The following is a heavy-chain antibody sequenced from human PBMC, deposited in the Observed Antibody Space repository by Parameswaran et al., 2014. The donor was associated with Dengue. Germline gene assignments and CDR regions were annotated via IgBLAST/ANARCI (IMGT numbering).Heavy chain of an antibody. CDR3: ARGWQRGPLDH. Sequence: VRQMPGKGLEWVSGITRNGGSTGYADSVKGRFAISRDNAKNSLYLQMNSLRAEDTALYHCARGWQRGPLDHWGQGTLVTVSS. J-gene: IGHJ4*02. V-gene: IGHV3-20*01. D-gene: IGHD6-25*01. CDR2: ITRNGGST.